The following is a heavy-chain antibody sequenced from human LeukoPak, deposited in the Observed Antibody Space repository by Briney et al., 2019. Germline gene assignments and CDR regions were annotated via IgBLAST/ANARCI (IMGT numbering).Heavy chain of an antibody. J-gene: IGHJ3*02. CDR1: GFTFSSYS. Sequence: PGGSLRLSCAASGFTFSSYSMNWVRQAPGKGLEWVSSISSSSSYIYYADSVKGRFTISRDNSRNTLYLQMNSLRAEDTAVYYCAKPTVITSLIDAFDIWGQGTMVTVSS. D-gene: IGHD4-17*01. V-gene: IGHV3-21*04. CDR2: ISSSSSYI. CDR3: AKPTVITSLIDAFDI.